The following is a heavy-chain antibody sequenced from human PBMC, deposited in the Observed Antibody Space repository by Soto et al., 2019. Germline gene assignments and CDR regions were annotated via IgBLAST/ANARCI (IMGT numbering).Heavy chain of an antibody. CDR3: ARPPDHDFGGVAHGMDV. CDR2: ISYDGSNK. CDR1: GFSFSRYA. V-gene: IGHV3-30-3*01. Sequence: QVPLVESGGGVVQPGRSLRLSCAASGFSFSRYAMHWVRQAPGKGLEWVAVISYDGSNKDYADSVKGRFTISRDNSKNTLYVQMNSLRGEDTAVYYCARPPDHDFGGVAHGMDVWGQGTTVTVSS. D-gene: IGHD3-3*01. J-gene: IGHJ6*02.